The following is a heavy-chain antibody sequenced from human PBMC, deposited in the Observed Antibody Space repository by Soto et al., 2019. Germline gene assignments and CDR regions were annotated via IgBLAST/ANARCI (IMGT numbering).Heavy chain of an antibody. Sequence: GESLKISCKGSGYSFTSYWITWVRQMPGKGLEWMGKIDPTDSYTNYSPSFQGHVTISADKSISTAYLQWSSLKASDTAMYYCARHVSTYDAFDIWGQGTMVTVSS. CDR1: GYSFTSYW. CDR2: IDPTDSYT. CDR3: ARHVSTYDAFDI. J-gene: IGHJ3*02. V-gene: IGHV5-10-1*01.